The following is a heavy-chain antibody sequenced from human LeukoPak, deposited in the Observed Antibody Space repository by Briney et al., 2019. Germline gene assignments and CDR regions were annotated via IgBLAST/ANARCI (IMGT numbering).Heavy chain of an antibody. Sequence: GASVKVSCKASGYTFTGYYMHWVRQAPGQGLERMGWINPNSGGTNYAQKFQGRVTMTRDTSISTAYMELSRLRSDDTAVYYCAGTTGTTPYYYYMDVWGKGTTVTVSS. J-gene: IGHJ6*03. D-gene: IGHD1-1*01. CDR2: INPNSGGT. V-gene: IGHV1-2*02. CDR3: AGTTGTTPYYYYMDV. CDR1: GYTFTGYY.